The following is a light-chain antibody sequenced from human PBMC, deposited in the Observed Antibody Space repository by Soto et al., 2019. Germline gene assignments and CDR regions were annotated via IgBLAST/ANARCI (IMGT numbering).Light chain of an antibody. V-gene: IGKV3-11*01. Sequence: EIVLTQSPATLSLSPGERATLSGRASQSVSSSLAWYQQKPGQAHRLLIYDASNRATGGPARFSGGGSGTHFTLPIISLEPEDFAVYYCQQRNNWPPITVGQGTRLEIK. CDR1: QSVSSS. CDR2: DAS. CDR3: QQRNNWPPIT. J-gene: IGKJ5*01.